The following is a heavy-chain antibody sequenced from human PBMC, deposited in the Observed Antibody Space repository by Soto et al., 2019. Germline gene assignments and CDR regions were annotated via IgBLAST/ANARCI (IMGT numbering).Heavy chain of an antibody. CDR2: IYYSGST. J-gene: IGHJ6*02. D-gene: IGHD2-8*01. CDR1: GGSVSSGSYY. Sequence: SETLSLTCTVSGGSVSSGSYYWSWIRQPPGKGLEWIEYIYYSGSTNYNPSLKSRFTISVDTSKNQFSLKLSSVTAADTAVYYCARTQYCTNGVCYIPHYYYYGMDVWGQGTTVTVSS. CDR3: ARTQYCTNGVCYIPHYYYYGMDV. V-gene: IGHV4-61*01.